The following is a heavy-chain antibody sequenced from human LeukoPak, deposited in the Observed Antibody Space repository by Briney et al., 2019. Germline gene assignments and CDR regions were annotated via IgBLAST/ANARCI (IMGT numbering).Heavy chain of an antibody. Sequence: GGSLRLSCAASGFTFSSYEMNWVRQAPGKGLEWVSYISSSGSTIYYADSVKGRFTISRDNAKNSLYLQMNSLRAEDTAVYYCARAYYDILTGYRKAFDIWGQGTMVTVSS. D-gene: IGHD3-9*01. V-gene: IGHV3-48*03. J-gene: IGHJ3*02. CDR2: ISSSGSTI. CDR3: ARAYYDILTGYRKAFDI. CDR1: GFTFSSYE.